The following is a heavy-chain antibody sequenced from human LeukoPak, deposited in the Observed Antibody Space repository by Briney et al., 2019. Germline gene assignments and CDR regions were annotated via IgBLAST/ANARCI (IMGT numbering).Heavy chain of an antibody. J-gene: IGHJ4*02. CDR2: INPNSGGT. V-gene: IGHV1-2*04. CDR3: ARSLGYSGSYYYYFDY. CDR1: GYTFTGYY. D-gene: IGHD1-26*01. Sequence: GASVKVSCEASGYTFTGYYMHWVRQAPGQGLEWMGWINPNSGGTNYAQKFQGWVTMTRDTSISTAYMELSRLRSDDTAVYYCARSLGYSGSYYYYFDYWGQGTLVTVSS.